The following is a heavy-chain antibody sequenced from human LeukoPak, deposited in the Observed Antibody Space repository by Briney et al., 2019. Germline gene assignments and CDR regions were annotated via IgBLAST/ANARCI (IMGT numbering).Heavy chain of an antibody. CDR3: ARDSMYYNFWSGPY. V-gene: IGHV1-69*13. CDR1: GGTFSSYA. CDR2: IIPIFGTA. J-gene: IGHJ4*02. D-gene: IGHD3-3*01. Sequence: SVTVSCKASGGTFSSYAISWVRQAPGQGIEWMGGIIPIFGTANYAQKFQGRVTITADESTSTAYMELSSLRSEDTAVYYCARDSMYYNFWSGPYWGQGTLVTVSS.